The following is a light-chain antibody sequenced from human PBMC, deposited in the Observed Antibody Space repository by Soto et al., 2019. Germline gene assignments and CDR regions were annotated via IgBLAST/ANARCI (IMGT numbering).Light chain of an antibody. CDR1: QSVHSNY. J-gene: IGKJ5*01. Sequence: ETVWTQSPGTLSLSPGERATLSCRASQSVHSNYLAWFQQRSGQAPRLLTYGGSSRATGIPDRFSASGSGTDFTLTISRLEPEDFAVYYCQQYGKAFGQWTRLEIK. CDR2: GGS. V-gene: IGKV3-20*01. CDR3: QQYGKA.